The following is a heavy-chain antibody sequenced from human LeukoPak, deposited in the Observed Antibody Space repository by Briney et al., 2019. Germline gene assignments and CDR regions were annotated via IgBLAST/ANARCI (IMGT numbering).Heavy chain of an antibody. CDR3: AKEGYYDFWSGYRHPFDY. V-gene: IGHV3-30*02. J-gene: IGHJ4*02. D-gene: IGHD3-3*01. CDR1: GFTFSSYW. CDR2: IRYDGSNK. Sequence: GGSLRLSCAASGFTFSSYWMSWVRQAPGKGLEWVAFIRYDGSNKYYADSVKGRFTISRDNSKNTLYLQMNSLRAEDTAVYYCAKEGYYDFWSGYRHPFDYWGQGTLVTVSS.